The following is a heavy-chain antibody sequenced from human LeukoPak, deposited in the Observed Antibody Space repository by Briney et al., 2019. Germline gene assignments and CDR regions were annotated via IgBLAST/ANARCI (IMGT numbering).Heavy chain of an antibody. CDR1: GFTFSSYD. J-gene: IGHJ2*01. V-gene: IGHV3-13*01. D-gene: IGHD3/OR15-3a*01. CDR3: ARSRPVWTGGDYWYFDL. Sequence: GGSLRLSCAASGFTFSSYDMHWVRQATGKGLEWVSAIGTAGDTYYPGSVKGRFTISRENAKNSLYLQMNSLRAGDTAVYYCARSRPVWTGGDYWYFDLWGRGTLVTVSS. CDR2: IGTAGDT.